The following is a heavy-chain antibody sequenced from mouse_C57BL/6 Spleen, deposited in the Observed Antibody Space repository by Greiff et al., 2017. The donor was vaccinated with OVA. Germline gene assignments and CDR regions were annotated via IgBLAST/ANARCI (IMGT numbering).Heavy chain of an antibody. CDR3: VYGNYVRSYPYFDV. CDR1: GYTFTSYW. V-gene: IGHV1-52*01. Sequence: QVQLQQPGAELVRPGSSVKLSCKASGYTFTSYWMHWVRQRPRQGLEWIGNIYPSGGETHYTQKFKDKATLTVNKSCSTSYMQLSSLTSEDAAVYYCVYGNYVRSYPYFDVWGTGTTVTVSS. J-gene: IGHJ1*03. CDR2: IYPSGGET. D-gene: IGHD2-1*01.